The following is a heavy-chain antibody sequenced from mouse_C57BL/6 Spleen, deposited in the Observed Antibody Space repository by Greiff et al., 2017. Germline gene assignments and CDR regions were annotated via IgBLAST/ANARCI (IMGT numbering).Heavy chain of an antibody. D-gene: IGHD5-5*01. CDR1: GYTFTSYW. Sequence: QVQLQQPGAELVKPGASVKLSCKASGYTFTSYWMHWVPQSPGQGLEWIGMIHPNSSSTNYNDKFKSKATLTVDKSSSTAYMQLSKLTSEDSAVYYRARESLAYLYDMDYWGQGTSVTVSS. J-gene: IGHJ4*01. CDR3: ARESLAYLYDMDY. V-gene: IGHV1-64*01. CDR2: IHPNSSST.